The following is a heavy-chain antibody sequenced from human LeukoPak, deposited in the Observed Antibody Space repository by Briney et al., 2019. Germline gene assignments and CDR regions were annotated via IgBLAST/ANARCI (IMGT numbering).Heavy chain of an antibody. J-gene: IGHJ4*02. Sequence: SETLSLTCTVSGVSISGYYWSWIRQPPGKGLEWIGCIYHSGSTIYNPSLKSRVTISVDTSKSQFSLRLSSLTAADTAVYYCARQGGYYYDILFWGQGNLVTVAS. CDR2: IYHSGST. CDR3: ARQGGYYYDILF. V-gene: IGHV4-59*08. CDR1: GVSISGYY. D-gene: IGHD3-9*01.